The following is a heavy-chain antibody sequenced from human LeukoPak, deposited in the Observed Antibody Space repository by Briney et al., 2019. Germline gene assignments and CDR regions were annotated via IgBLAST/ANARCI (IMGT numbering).Heavy chain of an antibody. J-gene: IGHJ1*01. CDR3: ARPGYCSSTSCIEYFQH. Sequence: SETLSLTCAVYGGSFSGYHWSWIRQPPGKGLEWIGSIYHSGSTYYNPSLKSRVTISVDTSKNQFSLKLSSVTAADTAVYYCARPGYCSSTSCIEYFQHWGQGTLVTVSS. D-gene: IGHD2-2*01. CDR1: GGSFSGYH. CDR2: IYHSGST. V-gene: IGHV4-34*01.